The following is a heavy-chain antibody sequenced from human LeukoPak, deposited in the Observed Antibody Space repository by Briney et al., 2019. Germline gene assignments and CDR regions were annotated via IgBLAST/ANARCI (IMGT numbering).Heavy chain of an antibody. V-gene: IGHV3-23*01. D-gene: IGHD6-19*01. CDR3: AKVFYVAGTPFDY. J-gene: IGHJ4*02. Sequence: GGSLRLSCAASGFTFSSYSMNWVRQAPGKGLEWVSAISGSGGSTYYADSVKGRFTISRDNSKNTLYLQMNSLRAEDTAVYYCAKVFYVAGTPFDYWGQGTLVTVSS. CDR1: GFTFSSYS. CDR2: ISGSGGST.